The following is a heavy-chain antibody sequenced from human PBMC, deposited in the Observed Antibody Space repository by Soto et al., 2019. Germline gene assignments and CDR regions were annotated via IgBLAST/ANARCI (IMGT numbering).Heavy chain of an antibody. D-gene: IGHD4-17*01. CDR2: ISAYNGNT. CDR3: ARDSETVYYYYGMDV. J-gene: IGHJ6*02. CDR1: GYTFTSYG. V-gene: IGHV1-18*01. Sequence: ASVKVSCKASGYTFTSYGISWVRQAPGQGLEWMGWISAYNGNTNYVQKLQGRVTMTTDTSTSTAYMELRSLRSDDTAVYYCARDSETVYYYYGMDVWGQGTTVTVSS.